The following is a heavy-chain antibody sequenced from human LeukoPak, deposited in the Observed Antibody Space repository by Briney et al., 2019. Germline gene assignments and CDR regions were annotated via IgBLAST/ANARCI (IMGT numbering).Heavy chain of an antibody. CDR1: GYTFTDYY. Sequence: ASVKVSCKASGYTFTDYYMHWVRQAPGQGLEWMGWINCNSGGTKYAQKFQGRVTMTRDMSISTAYMELSRLRSDDTAVYYCARDPSNSGYDYLYYFDYWGQGTLVTVSS. CDR3: ARDPSNSGYDYLYYFDY. V-gene: IGHV1-2*02. D-gene: IGHD5-12*01. CDR2: INCNSGGT. J-gene: IGHJ4*02.